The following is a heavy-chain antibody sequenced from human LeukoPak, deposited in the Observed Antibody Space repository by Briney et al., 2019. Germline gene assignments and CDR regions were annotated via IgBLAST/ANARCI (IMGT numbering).Heavy chain of an antibody. V-gene: IGHV4-39*01. Sequence: ASETLSLTCTVSGGSISSSSYYWGWIRQPPGKGLEWIGSIYYSGSTYYNPSLKSRVTISVDTSKNHQFSLKPSSVTAADTAVYYCAVGGSHLNSLGRFSFDYWGQGTLVTVSS. CDR2: IYYSGST. CDR3: AVGGSHLNSLGRFSFDY. CDR1: GGSISSSSYY. D-gene: IGHD1-26*01. J-gene: IGHJ4*02.